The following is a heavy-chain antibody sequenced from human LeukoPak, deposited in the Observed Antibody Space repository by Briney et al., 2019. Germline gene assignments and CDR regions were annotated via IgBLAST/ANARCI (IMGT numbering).Heavy chain of an antibody. D-gene: IGHD2-21*01. CDR3: ARESPDGDWKT. J-gene: IGHJ5*02. V-gene: IGHV4-4*07. CDR1: GGSISSYY. Sequence: SETLSLTCTVSGGSISSYYWSWIRQPAGNRLEWIGRIYSSGSTNYNSSLKSRVTMSVDTSKNQFSLKLSSVTAADTAVYYCARESPDGDWKTWGQGTLVTVSS. CDR2: IYSSGST.